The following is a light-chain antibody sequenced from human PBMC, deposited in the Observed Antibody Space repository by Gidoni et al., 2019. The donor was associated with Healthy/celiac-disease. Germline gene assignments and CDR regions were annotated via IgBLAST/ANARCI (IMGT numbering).Light chain of an antibody. Sequence: EIVLTQSPATQSLSPGERATLSCRASQSVSSYLAWYQQKPGQAPRLLIYDASNRATGIPARFSGSGSGTDFTLTISSLEPEDFAVYYCQQRSNWPFGPGTKVDIK. CDR2: DAS. CDR3: QQRSNWP. V-gene: IGKV3-11*01. CDR1: QSVSSY. J-gene: IGKJ3*01.